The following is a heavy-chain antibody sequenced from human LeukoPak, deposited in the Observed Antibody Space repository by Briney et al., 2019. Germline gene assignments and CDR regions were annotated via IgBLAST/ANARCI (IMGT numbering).Heavy chain of an antibody. V-gene: IGHV3-21*01. J-gene: IGHJ4*02. CDR3: ARDLSVDGSYPYYFDY. Sequence: GGSLRLSCTASGFTFSSCAMNWVRQAPGKGLEWVSSISSSSSYIYYADSVKGRFTISRDNAKNSLYLQMNSLRAEDTAVYYCARDLSVDGSYPYYFDYWGQGTLVTVSS. D-gene: IGHD1-26*01. CDR2: ISSSSSYI. CDR1: GFTFSSCA.